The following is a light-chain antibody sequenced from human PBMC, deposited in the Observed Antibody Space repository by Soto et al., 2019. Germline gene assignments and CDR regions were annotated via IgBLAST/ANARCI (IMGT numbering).Light chain of an antibody. CDR3: LEALQTPA. CDR2: LAS. J-gene: IGKJ1*01. V-gene: IGKV2-28*01. Sequence: DIVMTQSPLSLPVTPGEPASISCRSSQSLLHSNGYNYLDWYVQKPGQSPQSLIYLASNRASGVPDRFSGSGSGTDFTLKISRVEAEDVGVYYCLEALQTPAFGQGTKVEIK. CDR1: QSLLHSNGYNY.